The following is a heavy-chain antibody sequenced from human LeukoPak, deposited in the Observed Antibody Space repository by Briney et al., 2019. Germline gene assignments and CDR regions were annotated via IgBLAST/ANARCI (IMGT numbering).Heavy chain of an antibody. CDR1: GGTLSSYA. Sequence: ASVKVSCKASGGTLSSYAISGVRQAPGQGLEWMGGIIPTFGTANYAQKFQGRVTITADESTSTAYMELSSLRSEDTAVYYCARVAEARYCSGGSCYDYYYMDVWGKGTTVTVSS. D-gene: IGHD2-15*01. CDR3: ARVAEARYCSGGSCYDYYYMDV. J-gene: IGHJ6*03. CDR2: IIPTFGTA. V-gene: IGHV1-69*01.